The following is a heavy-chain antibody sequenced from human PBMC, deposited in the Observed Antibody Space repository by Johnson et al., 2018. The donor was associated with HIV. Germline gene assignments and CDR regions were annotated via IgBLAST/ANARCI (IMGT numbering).Heavy chain of an antibody. CDR3: AKGRNTYGADVFDI. D-gene: IGHD4/OR15-4a*01. CDR2: IRYDGSNK. Sequence: QVQLVESGGGVVQPGGSLRLSCAASGFTFSSYGMHWVRQAPGKGLEWVAFIRYDGSNKYYADSVKGRFTISRDNSKNTLYLQMNSLRVEDTAVYYCAKGRNTYGADVFDIWGQGTMVTVSS. CDR1: GFTFSSYG. V-gene: IGHV3-30*02. J-gene: IGHJ3*02.